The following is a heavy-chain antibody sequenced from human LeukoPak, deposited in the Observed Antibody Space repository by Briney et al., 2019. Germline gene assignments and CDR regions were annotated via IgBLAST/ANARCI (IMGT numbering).Heavy chain of an antibody. V-gene: IGHV4-34*01. J-gene: IGHJ4*02. CDR2: INHSGST. Sequence: SETLSLTCAVYGGSFSGYYWSWIRQPPGKGLEWIGEINHSGSTNYNPSLKSRVTISVDTSKNQFSLKLSSVTAADTAVYYCASVYGSGSYYFDYWGQGTLVTVSS. CDR3: ASVYGSGSYYFDY. D-gene: IGHD3-10*01. CDR1: GGSFSGYY.